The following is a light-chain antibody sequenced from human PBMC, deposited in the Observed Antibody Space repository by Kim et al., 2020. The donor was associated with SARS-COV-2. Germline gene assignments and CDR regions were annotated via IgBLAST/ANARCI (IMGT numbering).Light chain of an antibody. CDR2: AAS. Sequence: AIQLTQSPSSLSASVGDSVTITCRASQDMSSYFAWYQQKPGTAPKLLIYAASSLESGVPSRFSGSGSGTDFTLTISSLQPEDFATYYSQQSESFGGGTKVDLK. CDR1: QDMSSY. J-gene: IGKJ4*01. CDR3: QQSES. V-gene: IGKV1-13*02.